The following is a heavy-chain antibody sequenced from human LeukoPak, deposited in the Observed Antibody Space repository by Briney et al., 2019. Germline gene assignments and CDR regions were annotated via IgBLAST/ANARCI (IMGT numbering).Heavy chain of an antibody. CDR2: IWYDGSNK. CDR3: AKAALRYDSSGYYGSIDY. CDR1: GFTFSSYG. J-gene: IGHJ4*02. Sequence: AGGSLRLSCAASGFTFSSYGMHWVRQAPGKGLEWVAVIWYDGSNKYYADSVKGRFTISRDNSKNTLYLQMNSLRAEDTAVYYCAKAALRYDSSGYYGSIDYWGQGTLVTVSS. D-gene: IGHD3-22*01. V-gene: IGHV3-33*06.